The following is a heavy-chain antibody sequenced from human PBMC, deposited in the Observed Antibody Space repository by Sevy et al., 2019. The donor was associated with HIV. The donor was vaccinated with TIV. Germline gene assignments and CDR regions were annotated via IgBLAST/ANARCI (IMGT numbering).Heavy chain of an antibody. CDR1: GFTFSSYS. Sequence: GGSLRLSCAASGFTFSSYSMNWVRQAPGKGLEWVSYISSSSTIYYADSVKGRFTISRDNAKNSLYLQMNSLRDEDTAVYYCARGREWSYYDFWSGYYRNYYYYGMDVWGQGTMVTVSS. J-gene: IGHJ6*02. CDR2: ISSSSTI. CDR3: ARGREWSYYDFWSGYYRNYYYYGMDV. V-gene: IGHV3-48*02. D-gene: IGHD3-3*01.